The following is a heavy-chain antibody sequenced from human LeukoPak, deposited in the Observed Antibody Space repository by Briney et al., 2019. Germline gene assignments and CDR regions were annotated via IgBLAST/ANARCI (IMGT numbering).Heavy chain of an antibody. CDR2: IYSSGGA. CDR3: ARHRDYYDT. CDR1: GASINNNF. D-gene: IGHD3-22*01. Sequence: PSETLSLTCTVSGASINNNFWTWIRHPPRKGLEWIGYIYSSGGANYNPSLTSRVIISGDTSKNQISLNLASLTAADTALYFCARHRDYYDTWGHGTLVSVSS. V-gene: IGHV4-59*08. J-gene: IGHJ4*01.